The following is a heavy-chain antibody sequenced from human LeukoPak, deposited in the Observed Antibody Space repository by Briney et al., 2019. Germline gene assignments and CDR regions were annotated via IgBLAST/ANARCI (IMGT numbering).Heavy chain of an antibody. CDR2: INPNSGGT. V-gene: IGHV1-2*02. CDR3: ARGSSSSWDNWFDP. D-gene: IGHD6-13*01. Sequence: ASVKVSCKASGYTFTGYYMHWVRQAPGQGLEWMGWINPNSGGTNYAQKFQGRVTMTRDTSISTAYMELSRLRSDDTAVCYCARGSSSSWDNWFDPWGQGTLVTVSS. J-gene: IGHJ5*02. CDR1: GYTFTGYY.